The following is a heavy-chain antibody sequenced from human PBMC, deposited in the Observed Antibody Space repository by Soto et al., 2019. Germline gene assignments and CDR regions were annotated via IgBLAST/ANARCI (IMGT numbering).Heavy chain of an antibody. V-gene: IGHV1-24*01. CDR3: AREGTCSSTSCPTYFSFGMDV. Sequence: ASVKVSCKVSGYTLTELSMHWVRQAPGKGLEWMGGFDPEDGETIYAQKFQGRVTMTTDTFTRTAYMEVRSLRSDDTAVYYCAREGTCSSTSCPTYFSFGMDVWGQGTTVTVSS. CDR2: FDPEDGET. J-gene: IGHJ6*02. D-gene: IGHD2-2*01. CDR1: GYTLTELS.